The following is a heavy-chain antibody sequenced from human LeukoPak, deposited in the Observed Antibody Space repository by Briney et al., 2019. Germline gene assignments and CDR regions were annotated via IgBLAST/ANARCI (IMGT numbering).Heavy chain of an antibody. CDR2: IGGSGAHT. J-gene: IGHJ6*02. CDR1: GSTFTSYA. V-gene: IGHV3-23*01. D-gene: IGHD6-13*01. CDR3: AKEIWTAVAGTGTYYYSGMDV. Sequence: GGSLRLSCAASGSTFTSYAMSWVRQAPGEGLEWVSAIGGSGAHTYYADSVRGRFTISRDNSKNTLYLQMNSLRAEDTAIYYCAKEIWTAVAGTGTYYYSGMDVWGQGTTVTVSS.